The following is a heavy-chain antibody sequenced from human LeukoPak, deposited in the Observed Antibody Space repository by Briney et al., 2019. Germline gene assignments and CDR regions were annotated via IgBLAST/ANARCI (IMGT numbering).Heavy chain of an antibody. J-gene: IGHJ4*02. CDR2: IIPIFGTA. V-gene: IGHV1-69*13. CDR1: GGTFSSYA. CDR3: ARTSTAHIVVHPYYFDY. D-gene: IGHD2-2*01. Sequence: PEASVKVSCKASGGTFSSYAISWVRQAPGQGLEWMGGIIPIFGTANYAQKFQGRVTITADESTSTAYMELSSLRSEDTAVYYCARTSTAHIVVHPYYFDYWGQGTLVTVSS.